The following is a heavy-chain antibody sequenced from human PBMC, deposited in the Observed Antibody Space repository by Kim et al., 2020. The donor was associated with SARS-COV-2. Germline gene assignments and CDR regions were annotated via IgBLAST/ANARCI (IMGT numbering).Heavy chain of an antibody. Sequence: GGSLRLSCAASGFTFSSYWMHWVRQAPGKGLVWVSRINSDGSSTNSADSVKGRFTISRDNAKNTLYVQMNSLSAEDTAVYYCARGGSSSSIGYWYFDLWGRRTLVSVSS. V-gene: IGHV3-74*01. CDR2: INSDGSST. J-gene: IGHJ2*01. D-gene: IGHD6-6*01. CDR1: GFTFSSYW. CDR3: ARGGSSSSIGYWYFDL.